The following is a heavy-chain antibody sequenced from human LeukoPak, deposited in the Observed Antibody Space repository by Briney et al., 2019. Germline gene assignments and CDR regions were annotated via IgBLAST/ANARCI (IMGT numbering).Heavy chain of an antibody. D-gene: IGHD5-12*01. CDR1: GFTFSSYS. Sequence: PGGSLRLSCAASGFTFSSYSMNWVRQAPGKGLEWVSSISSSSSYIYYADSVKGRFTISRDNAKNSLYLQMNSLRAEDTAVYYCAKVRVEAIRGRLYYFDYWGQGTLVTVSS. J-gene: IGHJ4*02. CDR2: ISSSSSYI. CDR3: AKVRVEAIRGRLYYFDY. V-gene: IGHV3-21*04.